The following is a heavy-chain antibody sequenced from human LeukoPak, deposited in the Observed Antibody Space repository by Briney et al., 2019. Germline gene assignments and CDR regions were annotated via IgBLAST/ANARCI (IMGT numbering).Heavy chain of an antibody. CDR2: IYTSGST. CDR3: AREGIAGWFDP. D-gene: IGHD6-13*01. CDR1: GGSISSGSYY. J-gene: IGHJ5*02. Sequence: KPSQTLSLTCTVSGGSISSGSYYWSWTRQPAGKGLEWIGRIYTSGSTNYNPSLKSRVTISVDTSKNQFSLKLSSVTAADTAVYYCAREGIAGWFDPWGQGTLVTVSS. V-gene: IGHV4-61*02.